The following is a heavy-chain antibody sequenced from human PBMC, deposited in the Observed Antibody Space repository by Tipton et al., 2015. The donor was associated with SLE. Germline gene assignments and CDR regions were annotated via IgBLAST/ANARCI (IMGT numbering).Heavy chain of an antibody. D-gene: IGHD4-17*01. CDR1: GDSLSGQY. Sequence: LRLSCSVYGDSLSGQYWSWIRQPPGKGLEWIGEVFRGGSTNYSPSLESRVTITLDTSKNQFSLKLNSVTAADTAVYYCARGTDQNWFDPWGQGTLVTVSS. V-gene: IGHV4-34*09. CDR2: VFRGGST. CDR3: ARGTDQNWFDP. J-gene: IGHJ5*02.